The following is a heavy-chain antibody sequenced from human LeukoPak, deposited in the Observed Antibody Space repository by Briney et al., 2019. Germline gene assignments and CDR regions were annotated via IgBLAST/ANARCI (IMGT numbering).Heavy chain of an antibody. Sequence: GGSLRLSCAASGFTFSSYAMSWVRQAPGKGLEWVSAISGSGGSTYYADSVKGWFTISRDNSKNTLYLQMNSLRAEDTAVYYCAKVSKDYYGSGSLPYYFDYWGQGTLVTVSS. J-gene: IGHJ4*02. CDR1: GFTFSSYA. CDR2: ISGSGGST. CDR3: AKVSKDYYGSGSLPYYFDY. D-gene: IGHD3-10*01. V-gene: IGHV3-23*01.